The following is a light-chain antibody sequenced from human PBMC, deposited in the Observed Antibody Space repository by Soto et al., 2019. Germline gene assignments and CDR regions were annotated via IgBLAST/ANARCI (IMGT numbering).Light chain of an antibody. CDR1: QSISTY. Sequence: DIQMTQSPSSLSASVGDRVTITCRASQSISTYLNWYQQKPGKAPNLLIFAASTLQSGVPSRFSGSGSGTDFTLTISSLQPEDVATYYCQKYFSAPWTFGQGTKVDIK. CDR3: QKYFSAPWT. V-gene: IGKV1-39*01. CDR2: AAS. J-gene: IGKJ1*01.